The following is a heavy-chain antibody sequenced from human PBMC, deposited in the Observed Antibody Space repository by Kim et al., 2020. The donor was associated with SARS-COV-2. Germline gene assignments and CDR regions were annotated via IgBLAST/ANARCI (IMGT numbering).Heavy chain of an antibody. CDR2: ISYDGSNN. V-gene: IGHV3-30*04. J-gene: IGHJ5*02. CDR3: ARDAYGSGFLWFDP. Sequence: GGSLRLSCAASGFTFSSYAMHWVRQAPGKGLEWLSVISYDGSNNYYADSVKGRFTISRDNSKNTLYLQMNSLRAEDTAVYYCARDAYGSGFLWFDPWGQGTLVTLSS. CDR1: GFTFSSYA. D-gene: IGHD3-10*01.